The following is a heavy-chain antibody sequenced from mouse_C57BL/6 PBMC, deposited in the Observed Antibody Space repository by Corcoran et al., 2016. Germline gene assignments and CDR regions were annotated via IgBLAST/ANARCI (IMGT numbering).Heavy chain of an antibody. D-gene: IGHD1-1*01. Sequence: QIQLVQSGPELKKPGETVKISCKASGYTFTTYGMSWVKQAPGKGLKWMGWINTYSGVPTYADDFKGRFAFSLETSASTAYLQINNLKNEDTATYFFARPSLSYFVSSSPLCYFDVWGTGTTVTFSS. V-gene: IGHV9-3*01. J-gene: IGHJ1*03. CDR2: INTYSGVP. CDR1: GYTFTTYG. CDR3: ARPSLSYFVSSSPLCYFDV.